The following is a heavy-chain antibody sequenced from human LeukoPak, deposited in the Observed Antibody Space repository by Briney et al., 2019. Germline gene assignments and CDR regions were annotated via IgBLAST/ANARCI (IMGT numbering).Heavy chain of an antibody. CDR1: GGSFSGYY. J-gene: IGHJ6*02. V-gene: IGHV4-34*01. CDR3: ARGRGSIVLMVYARKYGMDV. D-gene: IGHD2-8*01. CDR2: INHSGST. Sequence: SETLSLTCAVYGGSFSGYYWSWIRQPPGKGLERIGEINHSGSTNYNPSLKSRVTISVDTSKNQFSLKLSSVTAADTAVYYCARGRGSIVLMVYARKYGMDVWGQGTTVTVSS.